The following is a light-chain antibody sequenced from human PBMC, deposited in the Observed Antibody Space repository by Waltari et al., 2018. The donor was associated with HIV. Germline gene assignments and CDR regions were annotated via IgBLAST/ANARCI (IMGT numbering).Light chain of an antibody. CDR2: EDT. CDR3: YSTDSSGNHSVV. J-gene: IGLJ2*01. Sequence: SYVLTQPPSVSVAPGQTARITCSGDALSKKYVYWYQQRSGQAPVLVIYEDTKRPSGIPERFSVSSSGTMATLTISGAQVEAEGDYYCYSTDSSGNHSVVLGGGTKLTVL. CDR1: ALSKKY. V-gene: IGLV3-10*01.